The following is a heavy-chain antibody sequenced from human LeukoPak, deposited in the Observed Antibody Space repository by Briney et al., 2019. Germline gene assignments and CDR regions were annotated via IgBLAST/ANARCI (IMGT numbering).Heavy chain of an antibody. CDR3: ARGMDYYDNRGYTTDS. CDR1: GFTFSTYW. CDR2: LNSDGSST. D-gene: IGHD3-22*01. V-gene: IGHV3-74*01. Sequence: GGSLRLSCAASGFTFSTYWMHWVRQAPGKGLVWVSRLNSDGSSTSYADPVKGRFTISRDNAKNTVYLQMNGLRAEDTGVYFCARGMDYYDNRGYTTDSWGQGTLVTVSS. J-gene: IGHJ4*02.